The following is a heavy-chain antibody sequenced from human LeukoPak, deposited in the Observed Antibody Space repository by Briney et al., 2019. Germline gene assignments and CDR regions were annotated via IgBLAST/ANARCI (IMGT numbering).Heavy chain of an antibody. CDR1: RLTFSGFA. CDR3: AKDVPYGSGSYYSGWSDAFDI. D-gene: IGHD3-10*01. Sequence: PGGSPRPSRAPSRLTFSGFAMSVVFQTPGKGLRWVSAISGIGGSTYYVDSVEGRFTISRDNSKNTLYLQMNSLRAEDTVIYYCAKDVPYGSGSYYSGWSDAFDIWGQGTMVTVSS. V-gene: IGHV3-23*01. CDR2: ISGIGGST. J-gene: IGHJ3*02.